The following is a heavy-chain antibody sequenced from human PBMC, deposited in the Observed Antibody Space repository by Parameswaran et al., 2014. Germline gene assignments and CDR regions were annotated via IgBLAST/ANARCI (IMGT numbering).Heavy chain of an antibody. CDR3: ARDGGNRDGADFDY. D-gene: IGHD4/OR15-4a*01. V-gene: IGHV4-34*01. Sequence: RWIRQPPGKGLEWIGEINHSGSTNYNPSLKSRVTISLDTSKKQVSLRLTSVTAADTAVYYCARDGGNRDGADFDYWGQGTLVTVSS. CDR2: INHSGST. J-gene: IGHJ4*02.